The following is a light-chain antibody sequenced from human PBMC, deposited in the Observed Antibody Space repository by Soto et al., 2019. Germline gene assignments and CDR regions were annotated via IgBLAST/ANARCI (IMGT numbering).Light chain of an antibody. V-gene: IGLV1-40*01. CDR2: ENN. J-gene: IGLJ1*01. CDR3: QSYDSSLSGGSV. CDR1: SSNIGAGYE. Sequence: QSVLTQPPSVSEAPGQRVTISCTGSSSNIGAGYEAHWYQQVPGTAPKLLIYENNNRPSGVPDRFSGSKSGTSASLAITGLQAEDEAEYYCQSYDSSLSGGSVFGTGTKLTVL.